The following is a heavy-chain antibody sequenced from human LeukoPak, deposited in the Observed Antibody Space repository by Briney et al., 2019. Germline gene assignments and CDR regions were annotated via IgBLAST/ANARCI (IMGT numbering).Heavy chain of an antibody. V-gene: IGHV3-48*01. CDR3: ARAAYYYMDV. Sequence: GGSLRLSCAASGFTFSSYWMSWVRQAPGKGLEWLSYISSSSIIYYADSVKGRFTISRDNAKNSLYLQMNSLRAEDTAVYYCARAAYYYMDVWGKGTTVTISS. CDR2: ISSSSII. CDR1: GFTFSSYW. J-gene: IGHJ6*03.